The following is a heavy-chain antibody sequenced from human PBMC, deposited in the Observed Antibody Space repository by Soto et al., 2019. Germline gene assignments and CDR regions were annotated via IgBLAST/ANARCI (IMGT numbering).Heavy chain of an antibody. D-gene: IGHD3-10*01. Sequence: TGGSLRLSCAASGFTFDDYGMSWVRQAPGKGLEWVSGINWNGGSTGYADSVKGRFTISRDNAKNSLYLQMNSLRAEDTALYHCARGTWFGELYAYMDVWGKGTTVTVSS. V-gene: IGHV3-20*01. CDR2: INWNGGST. J-gene: IGHJ6*03. CDR3: ARGTWFGELYAYMDV. CDR1: GFTFDDYG.